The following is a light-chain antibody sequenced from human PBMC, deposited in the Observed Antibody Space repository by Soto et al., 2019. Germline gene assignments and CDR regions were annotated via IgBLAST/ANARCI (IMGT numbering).Light chain of an antibody. Sequence: DIQMTHSPSTLSASVGDRVIITCRASQSISRRLAWYQQKPGKAPRLLMYDVSTLESGVPSRFRGSGSGTEFTLTISSLQPEDFATYYCLQYNSYPWTFGQGTKVDI. CDR1: QSISRR. J-gene: IGKJ1*01. CDR2: DVS. CDR3: LQYNSYPWT. V-gene: IGKV1-5*01.